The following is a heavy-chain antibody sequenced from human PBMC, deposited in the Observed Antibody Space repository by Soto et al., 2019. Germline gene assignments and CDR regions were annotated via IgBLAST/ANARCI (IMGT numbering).Heavy chain of an antibody. CDR3: ARESTLSGSYYYFDY. V-gene: IGHV4-59*01. D-gene: IGHD1-26*01. CDR1: GGSISSYY. J-gene: IGHJ4*02. CDR2: IHYSGST. Sequence: SETLSLTCTVSGGSISSYYWSWIRQPPGKGLEWIGYIHYSGSTNYNPSLKSRVTISVDTSKNQFSLKLSSVTAADTAVYYCARESTLSGSYYYFDYWGQGTLVTVSS.